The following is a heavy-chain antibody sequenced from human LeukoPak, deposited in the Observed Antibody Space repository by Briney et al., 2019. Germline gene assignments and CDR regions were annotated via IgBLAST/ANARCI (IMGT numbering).Heavy chain of an antibody. CDR3: ARSLAAAGRGY. D-gene: IGHD6-13*01. CDR2: INVGNGNT. V-gene: IGHV1-3*01. Sequence: GASVKVSCKASGYTFTSYAIHWVRQAPGQRLEWMGWINVGNGNTKYSQKFQGRVTITRDTSASTAYMELSSLRSEDTAVYYCARSLAAAGRGYWGQGTLVTVSS. CDR1: GYTFTSYA. J-gene: IGHJ4*02.